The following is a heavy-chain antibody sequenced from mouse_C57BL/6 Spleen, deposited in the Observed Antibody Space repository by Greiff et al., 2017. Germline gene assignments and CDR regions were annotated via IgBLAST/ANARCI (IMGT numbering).Heavy chain of an antibody. V-gene: IGHV14-2*01. D-gene: IGHD2-3*01. CDR2: IDPEDGET. J-gene: IGHJ4*01. Sequence: EVQLQQSGAELVKPGASVKLSCKASGFNIKDYYMHWVKQRTEQGLEWIGRIDPEDGETKYAQKFHGKSTITADTSSNTAYLQLSSLTSEDTAVYSCARVNGYSSHYAMDYWGQGTSVTVSS. CDR3: ARVNGYSSHYAMDY. CDR1: GFNIKDYY.